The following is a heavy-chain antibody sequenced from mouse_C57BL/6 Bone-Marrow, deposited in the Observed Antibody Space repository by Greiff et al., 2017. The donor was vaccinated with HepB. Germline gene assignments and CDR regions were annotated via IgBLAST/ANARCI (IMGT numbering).Heavy chain of an antibody. J-gene: IGHJ1*03. Sequence: EVQLVESGGGLVQPGGSLKLSCAASGFTFSDYGMAWVRQAPRKGPEWVAFISNLAYSIYYADTVTGRFTISRENAKNTLYLEMSSLRSEDTAMYYCARRGRYFDVWGTGTTVTVSS. V-gene: IGHV5-15*01. CDR1: GFTFSDYG. CDR2: ISNLAYSI. D-gene: IGHD3-3*01. CDR3: ARRGRYFDV.